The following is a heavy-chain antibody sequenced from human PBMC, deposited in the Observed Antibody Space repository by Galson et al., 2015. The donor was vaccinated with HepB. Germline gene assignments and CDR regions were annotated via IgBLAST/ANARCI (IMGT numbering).Heavy chain of an antibody. V-gene: IGHV3-23*01. CDR3: AKDRAPLYSSSWYGGGYFDY. CDR1: GFTFSNAW. CDR2: ISGSGGST. J-gene: IGHJ4*02. Sequence: SLRLSCAASGFTFSNAWMNWVRQAPGKGLEWVSAISGSGGSTYYADSVKGRFTISRDNSKNTLYLQMNSLRAEDTAVYYCAKDRAPLYSSSWYGGGYFDYWGQGTLVTVSS. D-gene: IGHD6-13*01.